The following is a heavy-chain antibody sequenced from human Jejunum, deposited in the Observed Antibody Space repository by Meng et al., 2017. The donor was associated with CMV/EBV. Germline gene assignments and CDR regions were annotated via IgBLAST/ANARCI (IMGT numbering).Heavy chain of an antibody. CDR2: ITGGSSFI. J-gene: IGHJ2*01. V-gene: IGHV3-21*01. CDR1: DFTFSNYT. CDR3: ARESVYDGWFFDL. Sequence: ASDFTFSNYTMNWVRQAPGKGLEWVSSITGGSSFIYYADSVKGRFTISRDNAKNSLVLQMNSLRAEDTAVYYCARESVYDGWFFDLWGRGTLVTVSS. D-gene: IGHD2/OR15-2a*01.